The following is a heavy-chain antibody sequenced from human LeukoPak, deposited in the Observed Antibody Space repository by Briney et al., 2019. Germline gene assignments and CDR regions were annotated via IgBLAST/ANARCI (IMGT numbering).Heavy chain of an antibody. CDR3: AREAEDGYNSFFDY. J-gene: IGHJ4*02. CDR2: VYHNGNT. Sequence: PSETLSLTCTVSGDSISSSSYYWGWIRQPPGKGLEWIGSVYHNGNTYYNPSLKSRATISADTSKNKFSLKSTSVTAADTALYYCAREAEDGYNSFFDYWGQGTLVTVSS. D-gene: IGHD5-24*01. V-gene: IGHV4-39*02. CDR1: GDSISSSSYY.